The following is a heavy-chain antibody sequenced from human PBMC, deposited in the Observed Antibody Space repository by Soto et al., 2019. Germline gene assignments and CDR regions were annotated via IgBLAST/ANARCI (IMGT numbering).Heavy chain of an antibody. CDR2: ISATGGST. V-gene: IGHV3-23*01. CDR3: ANAEHPRRSIGFDY. CDR1: GFTFASYV. D-gene: IGHD3-16*02. J-gene: IGHJ4*02. Sequence: GGSLRLSCAGSGFTFASYVMTWVRQAPGKGLEWVSSISATGGSTYYAGSVKGRFTISRDNSKNTLFLQMNSLRAEDAAIYYCANAEHPRRSIGFDYWGQGTLVTVSS.